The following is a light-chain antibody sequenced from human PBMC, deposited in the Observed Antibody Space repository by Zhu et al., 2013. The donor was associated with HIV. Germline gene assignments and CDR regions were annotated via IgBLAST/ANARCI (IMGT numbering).Light chain of an antibody. Sequence: EIVLTQSPGTLSLSPGERATLSCRASQSVSSSYLAWYQQKPGQAPRLLIYGASSRATGIPDRFSGSGSGTDFTLTISRLEPEDFAVYYCQLSRTFGQGTKVEIK. CDR1: QSVSSSY. CDR3: QLSRT. CDR2: GAS. V-gene: IGKV3-20*01. J-gene: IGKJ1*01.